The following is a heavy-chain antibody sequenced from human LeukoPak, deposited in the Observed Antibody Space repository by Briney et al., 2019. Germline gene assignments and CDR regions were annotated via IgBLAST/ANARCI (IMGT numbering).Heavy chain of an antibody. J-gene: IGHJ4*02. CDR2: ISSSSSYI. CDR3: ARDRDSSGWYKEFDY. CDR1: GFTFSSYS. Sequence: GGSLRLSCAASGFTFSSYSMNWVRQAPGKGLEWVSSISSSSSYIYYADSVKGRFTISRDNAKNSLYLQMNSLRAEDTAVYYCARDRDSSGWYKEFDYWGQGTLVTVFS. V-gene: IGHV3-21*01. D-gene: IGHD6-19*01.